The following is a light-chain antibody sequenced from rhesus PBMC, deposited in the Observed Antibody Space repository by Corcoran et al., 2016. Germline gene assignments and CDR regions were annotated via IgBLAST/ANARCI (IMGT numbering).Light chain of an antibody. CDR3: QQHDTSPFT. V-gene: IGKV1-69*01. CDR2: RAS. Sequence: DIQMTQSPSSLSASVGDRVTITCRASQGISNWLSWYQQKPGKAPKLLLYRASNLETGVPSRFSGSGSGTDFTLTITSLQPEDIAIYYCQQHDTSPFTFGPGTKLDIK. CDR1: QGISNW. J-gene: IGKJ3*01.